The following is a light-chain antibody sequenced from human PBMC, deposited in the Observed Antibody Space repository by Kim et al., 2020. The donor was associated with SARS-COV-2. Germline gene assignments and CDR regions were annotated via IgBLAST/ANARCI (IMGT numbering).Light chain of an antibody. J-gene: IGKJ1*01. CDR3: QQYKIYPWT. V-gene: IGKV1-16*02. Sequence: AFLGDRFTFTCRASQAIGTYLALFQQKPGRAPKSLIYGASSLHTGVPSKFSGYGSGTDFTLTISSLQPEDFATYYCQQYKIYPWTFGQGTKVDIK. CDR1: QAIGTY. CDR2: GAS.